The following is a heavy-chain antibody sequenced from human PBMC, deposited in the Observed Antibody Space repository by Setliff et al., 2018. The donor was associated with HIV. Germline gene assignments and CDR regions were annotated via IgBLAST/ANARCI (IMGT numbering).Heavy chain of an antibody. CDR3: ARNFGLSPSGKYYYYYGMDI. D-gene: IGHD3-10*01. Sequence: ASVKVSCKSSGDTFTGYTITWVRQAPGQGLEWMGGIIPSLGTANYAQRFKGRVTFTADASTSTVYMELSSLRSEDTAMYYCARNFGLSPSGKYYYYYGMDIWGQGTTVTVSS. J-gene: IGHJ6*02. CDR2: IIPSLGTA. V-gene: IGHV1-69*13. CDR1: GDTFTGYT.